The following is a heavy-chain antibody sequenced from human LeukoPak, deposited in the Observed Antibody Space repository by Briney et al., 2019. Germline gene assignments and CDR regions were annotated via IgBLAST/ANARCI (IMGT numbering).Heavy chain of an antibody. Sequence: PSETLSLTCAVYGGSFSGYYWSWIRQLPGKGLEWIGEINHSGSTNYNPSLKSRVTISVDTSKNQFSLKLSSVTAADTAVYYCARRRTAAGRRWFDPWGQGTLVTVSS. J-gene: IGHJ5*02. D-gene: IGHD6-13*01. V-gene: IGHV4-34*01. CDR1: GGSFSGYY. CDR3: ARRRTAAGRRWFDP. CDR2: INHSGST.